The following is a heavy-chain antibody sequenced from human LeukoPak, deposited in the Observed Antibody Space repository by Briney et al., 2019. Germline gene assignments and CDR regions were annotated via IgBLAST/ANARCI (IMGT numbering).Heavy chain of an antibody. CDR2: ISRSGSTI. CDR3: ARDLYYGSGSYYHDY. Sequence: GGSLRLSCAASGFTFSSYEMNWVRQAPGEGRGWVSCISRSGSTIYYAGSVKGRFTISRDNDKNSLYLQVNSLRAEDTAVYYCARDLYYGSGSYYHDYWGQGTLVTVSS. J-gene: IGHJ4*02. V-gene: IGHV3-48*03. D-gene: IGHD3-10*01. CDR1: GFTFSSYE.